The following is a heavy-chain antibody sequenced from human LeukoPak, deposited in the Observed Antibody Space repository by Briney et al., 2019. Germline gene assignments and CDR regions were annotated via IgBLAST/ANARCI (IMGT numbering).Heavy chain of an antibody. CDR1: GASISFGSYY. D-gene: IGHD2-15*01. CDR2: IYYSGST. CDR3: VRPPTCSGGNCYSGYFDY. V-gene: IGHV4-39*01. J-gene: IGHJ4*02. Sequence: SETLSLTCTVSGASISFGSYYWGWIRQPPGKGLEWIASIYYSGSTYYNPSLKSRVTISVDTSKHQFSLKLSSVTAADTAVYYCVRPPTCSGGNCYSGYFDYWGQGTLVTVSS.